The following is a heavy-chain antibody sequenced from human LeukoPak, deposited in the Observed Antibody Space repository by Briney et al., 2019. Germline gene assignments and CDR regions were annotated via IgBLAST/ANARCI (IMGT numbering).Heavy chain of an antibody. Sequence: SETRSRTWTVCGGSISSDPSYCAWIRQPPGKGLEWIGTIHYTGTTYYNPSLKSRVTMSIDTSKKQFSLKLRSVTAADTAVYYCARRRSHAFDIWGQGTMVTVSS. D-gene: IGHD1-26*01. J-gene: IGHJ3*02. CDR3: ARRRSHAFDI. CDR1: GGSISSDPSY. V-gene: IGHV4-39*01. CDR2: IHYTGTT.